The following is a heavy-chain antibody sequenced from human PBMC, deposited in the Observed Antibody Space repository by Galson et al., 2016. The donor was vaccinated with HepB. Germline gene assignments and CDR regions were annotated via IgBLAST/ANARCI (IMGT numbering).Heavy chain of an antibody. J-gene: IGHJ2*01. V-gene: IGHV5-51*01. CDR1: GYIFANYW. Sequence: QSGAEVKKPGESLKISCQGFGYIFANYWIGWVRQMPGKGLEWMGIIYPGNSETRYSPSFQGQVTISADKSTSTPYLQWSSLKTSDTAMYYCARQRYFDFWGRGTLVTVSS. CDR2: IYPGNSET. CDR3: ARQRYFDF.